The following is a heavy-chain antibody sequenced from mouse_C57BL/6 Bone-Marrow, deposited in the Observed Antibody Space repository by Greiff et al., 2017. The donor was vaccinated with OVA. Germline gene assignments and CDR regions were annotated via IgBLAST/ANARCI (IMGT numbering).Heavy chain of an antibody. V-gene: IGHV1-69*01. J-gene: IGHJ2*01. CDR2: IDPSDSYT. Sequence: QVQLKQPGAELVMPGASVKLSCKASGYTFTRYWMHWVKQRPGQGLEWIGEIDPSDSYTNYNQKFKGKSTLTVDKSSSTAYMQLSSLTSEDSAVYYCARGIYYGYDLDYWGQGTTLTVSS. CDR3: ARGIYYGYDLDY. CDR1: GYTFTRYW. D-gene: IGHD2-2*01.